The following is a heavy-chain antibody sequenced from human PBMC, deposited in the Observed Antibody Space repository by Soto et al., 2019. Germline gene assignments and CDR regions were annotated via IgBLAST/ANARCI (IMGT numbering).Heavy chain of an antibody. V-gene: IGHV3-21*01. CDR3: ARGVGDTAIVNY. D-gene: IGHD3-10*01. CDR1: GFTFSNYN. CDR2: ISGNGDNI. J-gene: IGHJ4*02. Sequence: EVQLVESGGGLVKPGESLRLSCTTSGFTFSNYNMKWVRQAPGKGLEWVSSISGNGDNINYADSVKGRFTVSRDNAKNSLFLQMNSLRDGDTAVYYCARGVGDTAIVNYWGQGTLVTVSS.